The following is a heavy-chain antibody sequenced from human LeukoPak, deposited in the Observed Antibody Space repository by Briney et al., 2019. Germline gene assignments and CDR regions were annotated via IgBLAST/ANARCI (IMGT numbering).Heavy chain of an antibody. CDR2: ISGSGGRK. CDR3: AKESRAAGVFYY. V-gene: IGHV3-23*01. J-gene: IGHJ4*02. D-gene: IGHD6-13*01. CDR1: GFTFSSYA. Sequence: GGSLRLSCAASGFTFSSYAMIWVRQASAKGLECVSAISGSGGRKFYADSVEGRFPISRDNSKNTLYLQMNSLRAEDTAVYYCAKESRAAGVFYYWGQGTLVTVSS.